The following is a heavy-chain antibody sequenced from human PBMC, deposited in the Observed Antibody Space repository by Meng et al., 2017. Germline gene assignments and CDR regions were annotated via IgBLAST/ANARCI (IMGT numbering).Heavy chain of an antibody. J-gene: IGHJ5*01. CDR2: IYYSGST. D-gene: IGHD3-10*01. V-gene: IGHV4-39*07. CDR3: ARVLLWFGEFQNWFDP. CDR1: GGSISSSSYY. Sequence: SETLSLTCTVSGGSISSSSYYWGWIRQPPGKGLEWIGSIYYSGSTYYNPSLKSRVTISVDTSKNQFSLKLSSVTAADTAVYYCARVLLWFGEFQNWFDPWAKGQWSPSPQ.